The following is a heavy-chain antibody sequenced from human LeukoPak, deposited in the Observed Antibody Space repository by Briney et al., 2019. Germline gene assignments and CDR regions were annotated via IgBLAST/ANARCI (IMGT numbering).Heavy chain of an antibody. CDR3: ARPKYSSSWQIFDY. Sequence: GGSLRLSCAASGFTFSSYAMRWVRQAPGKGLEWVSYISSSGNTIYYADSVKGRFTISRDNAKNSLYLQVNSLRAEDTAVYYCARPKYSSSWQIFDYWGQGTLVTASS. J-gene: IGHJ4*02. CDR2: ISSSGNTI. CDR1: GFTFSSYA. D-gene: IGHD6-13*01. V-gene: IGHV3-48*04.